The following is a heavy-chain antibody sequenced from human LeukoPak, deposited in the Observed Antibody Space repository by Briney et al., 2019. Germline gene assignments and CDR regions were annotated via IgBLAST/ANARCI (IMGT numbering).Heavy chain of an antibody. J-gene: IGHJ6*02. CDR1: GGTFSSYA. V-gene: IGHV1-69*13. D-gene: IGHD2-2*01. CDR3: ARDDIVVVPAAYYYYYGMDV. Sequence: SVKVSCKASGGTFSSYAISWVRQAPGQELEWMGGIIPIFGTANYAQKFQGRVTITADESTSTAYMELSSLRSEDTAVYYCARDDIVVVPAAYYYYYGMDVWGQGTTVTVSS. CDR2: IIPIFGTA.